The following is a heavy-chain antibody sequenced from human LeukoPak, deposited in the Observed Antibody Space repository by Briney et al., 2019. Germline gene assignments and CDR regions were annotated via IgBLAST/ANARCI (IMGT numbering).Heavy chain of an antibody. Sequence: GGSLRLSCAASGFIFSNYWMTWVRHAPGKGLEWVATIKQDGGEKYYVDSVKGRFTISRDNAKNSVYLQMNSLRAEDTAVYYCARGQWLPKYYFDYWGQGTLVTASS. V-gene: IGHV3-7*01. CDR2: IKQDGGEK. D-gene: IGHD6-19*01. J-gene: IGHJ4*02. CDR3: ARGQWLPKYYFDY. CDR1: GFIFSNYW.